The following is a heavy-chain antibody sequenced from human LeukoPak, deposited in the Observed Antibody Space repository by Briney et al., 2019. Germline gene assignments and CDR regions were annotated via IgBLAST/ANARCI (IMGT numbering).Heavy chain of an antibody. Sequence: PGGSLRLSCAASRFTSSSYWMSWVRQAPGKGLEWVASIKQDGTEQYYVDSVKGRFAISRDNARNSLYLQMSSLRVEDTAVYYCARDADYGGLFDYWGQGTLVTVSS. J-gene: IGHJ4*02. D-gene: IGHD4-23*01. CDR3: ARDADYGGLFDY. CDR2: IKQDGTEQ. V-gene: IGHV3-7*04. CDR1: RFTSSSYW.